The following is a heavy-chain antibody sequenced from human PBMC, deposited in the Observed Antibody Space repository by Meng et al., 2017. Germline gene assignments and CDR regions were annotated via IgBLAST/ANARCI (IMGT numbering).Heavy chain of an antibody. J-gene: IGHJ6*02. CDR3: ARDGPYDILTGHYYYYGMDV. Sequence: SETLSLTCTVSGYSISSGYYWGWIRQPPGKGLEWIGYIYDSGSTNYNPPLKSRVTISVDTSKNQFSLKLSSVTAADTAVYYCARDGPYDILTGHYYYYGMDVWGQGTTVTVSS. D-gene: IGHD3-9*01. V-gene: IGHV4-38-2*02. CDR2: IYDSGST. CDR1: GYSISSGYY.